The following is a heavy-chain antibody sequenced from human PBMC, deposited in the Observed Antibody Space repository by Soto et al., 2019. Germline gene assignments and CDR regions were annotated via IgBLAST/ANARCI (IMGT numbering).Heavy chain of an antibody. V-gene: IGHV3-74*01. D-gene: IGHD3-10*01. CDR2: IYSDGSRT. J-gene: IGHJ6*03. CDR3: ARGAGGYYYMDV. Sequence: EVQLVESGGGLVQPGGSLRLSCATSGFTFNTYWMHWVRQAPGKGLVWVSRIYSDGSRTSYAVSVKGGFTISRDNAKNTLYLQMDSLSPEDTAVYYCARGAGGYYYMDVWGKGTTVTVSS. CDR1: GFTFNTYW.